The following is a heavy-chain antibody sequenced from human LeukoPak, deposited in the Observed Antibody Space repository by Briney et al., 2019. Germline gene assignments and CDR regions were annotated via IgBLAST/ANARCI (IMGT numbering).Heavy chain of an antibody. D-gene: IGHD1-26*01. J-gene: IGHJ4*02. CDR2: IIPVFVTA. CDR1: GGTFSSYD. CDR3: ARAGPPKRPVGLTTGCFDY. Sequence: SAKVSCKASGGTFSSYDISWVRQAPGQGLEWMGGIIPVFVTANYAQKFLGRVTITADESTRTVYLEVSSLRSEGTAVYYCARAGPPKRPVGLTTGCFDYWGQGTRVTVSS. V-gene: IGHV1-69*13.